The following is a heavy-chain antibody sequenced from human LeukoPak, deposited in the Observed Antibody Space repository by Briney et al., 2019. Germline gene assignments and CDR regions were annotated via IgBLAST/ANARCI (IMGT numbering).Heavy chain of an antibody. Sequence: GGSLRLSCVASGFTITTYAMSWVRQAPGKGLEWVSAISGSGGSTYYADSVKGRFTISRDNSKNTLYLQMNSLRAEDTAVYYCAKHPMTTVTPIDYWGQGTLVTVSS. CDR2: ISGSGGST. CDR3: AKHPMTTVTPIDY. CDR1: GFTITTYA. J-gene: IGHJ4*02. V-gene: IGHV3-23*01. D-gene: IGHD4-17*01.